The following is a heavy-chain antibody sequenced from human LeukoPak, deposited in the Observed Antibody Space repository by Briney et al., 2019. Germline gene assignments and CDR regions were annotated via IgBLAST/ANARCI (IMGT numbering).Heavy chain of an antibody. J-gene: IGHJ4*02. V-gene: IGHV3-9*01. CDR1: GFTFDDYA. CDR3: ANIAAAGL. Sequence: GGSLRLSCAASGFTFDDYAMHWVRQAPGKGLEWVSGISWNSGSIGYADSVKGRFTISRDNAKNTLYLQMNSLRAEDTAVYYCANIAAAGLWGQGTLVTVSS. D-gene: IGHD6-13*01. CDR2: ISWNSGSI.